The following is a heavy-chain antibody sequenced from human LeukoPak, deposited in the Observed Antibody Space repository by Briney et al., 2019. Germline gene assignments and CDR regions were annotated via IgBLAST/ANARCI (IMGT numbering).Heavy chain of an antibody. CDR1: GYTFTGYY. CDR2: INPNSGGT. J-gene: IGHJ5*02. V-gene: IGHV1-2*02. CDR3: ARDRYDFWSGYYSVEYNWFDP. Sequence: ASVKVSCKASGYTFTGYYMHWVRQAPGQGLEWMGWINPNSGGTSYAQKFQGRATMTRDTSTSTVYMELSSLRSEDTAVYYCARDRYDFWSGYYSVEYNWFDPWGQGTLVTVSS. D-gene: IGHD3-3*01.